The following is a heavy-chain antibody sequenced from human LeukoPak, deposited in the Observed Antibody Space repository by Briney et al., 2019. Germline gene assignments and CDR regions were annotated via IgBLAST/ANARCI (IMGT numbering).Heavy chain of an antibody. J-gene: IGHJ3*02. V-gene: IGHV3-21*01. CDR3: ARDSVGADAFDI. CDR1: GFTFSNAW. Sequence: GGSLRLSCVASGFTFSNAWMSWVRQAPGKGLEWVSSISSSSSYIYYADSVKGRFTISRDNAKNSLYLQMNSLRAEDTAVYYCARDSVGADAFDIWGQGTMVTVSS. CDR2: ISSSSSYI. D-gene: IGHD1-26*01.